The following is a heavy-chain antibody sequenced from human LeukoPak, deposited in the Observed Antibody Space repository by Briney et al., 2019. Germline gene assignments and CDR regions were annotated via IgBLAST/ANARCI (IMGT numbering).Heavy chain of an antibody. CDR2: ISYDGSYK. V-gene: IGHV3-30*04. Sequence: PGGSLRLSCAASGSTFTSYAMHWVRQAPGKGLEWVAVISYDGSYKYHADSVKGRFTISRDNAKNTVYLQMSSLRVEDTAVYYCVRLESEWGQGTLVTVSS. J-gene: IGHJ4*02. CDR1: GSTFTSYA. CDR3: VRLESE. D-gene: IGHD5-24*01.